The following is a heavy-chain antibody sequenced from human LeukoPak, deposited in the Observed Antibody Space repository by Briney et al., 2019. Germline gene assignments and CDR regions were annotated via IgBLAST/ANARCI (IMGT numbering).Heavy chain of an antibody. CDR1: GYSISSGYY. CDR2: IYHSGST. V-gene: IGHV4-38-2*02. Sequence: PSETLSLTCTVSGYSISSGYYWGWIRQPPGKGLEWIGSIYHSGSTYYNPSLRSRVTISVDTSKNQFSLKLSSVTAADTAVYYCARVGTAMATDYWGQGTLVTVSS. CDR3: ARVGTAMATDY. J-gene: IGHJ4*02. D-gene: IGHD5-18*01.